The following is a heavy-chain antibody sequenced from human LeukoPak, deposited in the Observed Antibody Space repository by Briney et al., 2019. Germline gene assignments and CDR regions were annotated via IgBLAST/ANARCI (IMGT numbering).Heavy chain of an antibody. CDR3: ARGGRSAANAFDI. J-gene: IGHJ3*02. V-gene: IGHV4-59*01. D-gene: IGHD2-2*01. CDR2: IYYSGST. CDR1: GGSISSYY. Sequence: SETLSLTCTVSGGSISSYYWSWIRQPPGKGLEWIGYIYYSGSTNYNPSLKSRVTISVDTSKNQFSLKLSSVTAADTAVYYCARGGRSAANAFDIWGQGTMVAVSS.